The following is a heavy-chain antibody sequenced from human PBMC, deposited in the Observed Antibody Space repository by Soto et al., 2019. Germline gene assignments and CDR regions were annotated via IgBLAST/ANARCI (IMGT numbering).Heavy chain of an antibody. CDR2: IYYSGST. J-gene: IGHJ4*02. V-gene: IGHV4-39*07. D-gene: IGHD3-3*01. CDR1: GGSISSSSYY. Sequence: SETLSLTCTVSGGSISSSSYYWGWIRQPPGKGLEWIGSIYYSGSTYYNPSLKSRVTVSLDTSKNQFSLKLSSVTAADTAVYYCARGPSADKVDHWGQGTLVTVSS. CDR3: ARGPSADKVDH.